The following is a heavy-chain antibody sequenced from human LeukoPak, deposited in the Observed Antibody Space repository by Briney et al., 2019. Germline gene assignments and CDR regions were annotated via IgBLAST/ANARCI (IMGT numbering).Heavy chain of an antibody. CDR1: NGSFSGYY. CDR2: ISHSGYT. J-gene: IGHJ5*02. V-gene: IGHV4-34*01. Sequence: PSETLSLTCTVYNGSFSGYYWSWIRQRPGTGREWIGEISHSGYTNLNPSLKSRLTISLDTSKNHFSLRLTSLTAADTAVYYCARHGFYGDSARRKFDPWGQGTLVTVSS. CDR3: ARHGFYGDSARRKFDP. D-gene: IGHD4-17*01.